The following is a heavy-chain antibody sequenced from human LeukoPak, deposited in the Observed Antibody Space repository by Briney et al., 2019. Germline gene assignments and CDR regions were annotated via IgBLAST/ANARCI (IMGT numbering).Heavy chain of an antibody. CDR2: IWYDGSNK. V-gene: IGHV3-33*01. Sequence: SLRLSRAASGFTFSSYGMHWVRQAPGKGLEWVAVIWYDGSNKYYADSVKGRFTISRDNSKNTLYLQMNSLRAGDTAVYYCARVSRREPVGAFDIWGQGTMVTVSS. CDR3: ARVSRREPVGAFDI. D-gene: IGHD1-14*01. J-gene: IGHJ3*02. CDR1: GFTFSSYG.